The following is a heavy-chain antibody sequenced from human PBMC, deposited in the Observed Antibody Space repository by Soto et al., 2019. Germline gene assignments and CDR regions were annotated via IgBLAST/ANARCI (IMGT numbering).Heavy chain of an antibody. J-gene: IGHJ5*02. D-gene: IGHD2-2*01. CDR3: ARGLNQLLSRWFDP. CDR1: GGSISSGDYY. V-gene: IGHV4-30-4*01. Sequence: QVQLQESGPGLVKPSQPLSLTCTVSGGSISSGDYYWSWIRQPPGKGLEWIGYIYYSGSTYYNPSLKSRVTISVDTSNNQCSLKLSSVTAADTAVYYCARGLNQLLSRWFDPWGQGTLVTVSS. CDR2: IYYSGST.